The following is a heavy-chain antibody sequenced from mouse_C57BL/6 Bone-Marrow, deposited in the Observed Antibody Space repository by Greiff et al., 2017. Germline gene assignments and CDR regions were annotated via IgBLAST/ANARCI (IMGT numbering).Heavy chain of an antibody. J-gene: IGHJ3*01. CDR1: GFTFSSYA. D-gene: IGHD1-1*01. V-gene: IGHV5-4*01. Sequence: EVQGVESGGGLVKPGGSLKLSCAASGFTFSSYAMSWVRQTPEKRLEWVATISDGGSYTYYPDNVKGRFTLSRDNAKNNLYLKMSHLKSEDTAMYYCARYYDGSMFAYWGQGTLVTVSA. CDR2: ISDGGSYT. CDR3: ARYYDGSMFAY.